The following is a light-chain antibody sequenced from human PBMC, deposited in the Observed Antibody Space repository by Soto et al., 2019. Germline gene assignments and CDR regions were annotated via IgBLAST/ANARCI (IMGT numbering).Light chain of an antibody. CDR3: SSCTISSTWV. J-gene: IGLJ3*02. CDR1: TSDVGGYNR. CDR2: DVS. Sequence: QSALTQPASVSGSPGQSITISCTGTTSDVGGYNRVSWYQQHPGKAPTLMIKDVSNRPSGVSDRCSGSKSGNTASLTISGLQPEDEADYDCSSCTISSTWVFGGGTKLTVL. V-gene: IGLV2-14*03.